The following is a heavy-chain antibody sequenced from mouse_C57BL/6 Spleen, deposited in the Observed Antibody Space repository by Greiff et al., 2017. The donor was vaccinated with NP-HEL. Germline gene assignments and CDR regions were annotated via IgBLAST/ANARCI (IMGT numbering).Heavy chain of an antibody. J-gene: IGHJ2*01. Sequence: VQLQQPGAELVKPGASVKLSCKASGYTFTSYWMQWVKQRPGQGLEWIGEIDPSDSYTNYNQKFKGKATLTVDTSSSTAYMQLSSLTSEDSAVYYCARRTDYYGSMYYFDYWGQGTTLTVSS. D-gene: IGHD1-1*01. CDR2: IDPSDSYT. CDR1: GYTFTSYW. V-gene: IGHV1-50*01. CDR3: ARRTDYYGSMYYFDY.